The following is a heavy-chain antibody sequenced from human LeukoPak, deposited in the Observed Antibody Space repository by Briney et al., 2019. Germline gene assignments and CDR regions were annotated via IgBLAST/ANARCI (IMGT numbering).Heavy chain of an antibody. CDR3: ARDQSAFDSSDYYYYDAFDI. CDR1: GYSFTKYA. Sequence: GASVKVSCKASGYSFTKYAMHWVRQAPGQRLEWMGWINAGNGNTKYSQEFQGRVTITRDTSASTAYMELSSLRSEDMAVYYCARDQSAFDSSDYYYYDAFDIWGQGTMVTVSS. J-gene: IGHJ3*02. CDR2: INAGNGNT. D-gene: IGHD3-22*01. V-gene: IGHV1-3*03.